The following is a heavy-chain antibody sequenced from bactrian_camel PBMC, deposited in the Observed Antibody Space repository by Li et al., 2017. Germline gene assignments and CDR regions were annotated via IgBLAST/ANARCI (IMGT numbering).Heavy chain of an antibody. CDR1: GFTFSSYA. D-gene: IGHD6*01. V-gene: IGHV3S40*01. Sequence: VQLVESGGGLVQPGGSLRLSCAASGFTFSSYAMSWVRQVPGTGLEWVSGINSGGSSTYYADSVKGRATISRDNAKNTLYLQMDSLQTEDTAVYYCAKGMAGTFREKGQGTQVTVS. CDR2: INSGGSST. J-gene: IGHJ4*01.